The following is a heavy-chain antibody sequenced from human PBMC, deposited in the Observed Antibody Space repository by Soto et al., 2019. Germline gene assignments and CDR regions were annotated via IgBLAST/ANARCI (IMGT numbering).Heavy chain of an antibody. CDR2: ISAHTGNT. CDR3: ARGRYGDY. V-gene: IGHV1-18*01. D-gene: IGHD1-1*01. Sequence: QVHLVQSGAEVKKPGASVKVSCKASGYTFTSYGITWVRQAPGQGLEWMGWISAHTGNTDYAQKLQGRVIVTRDTSTGTAYMELRILRSDDTAVYYCARGRYGDYWGQGALVTVSS. J-gene: IGHJ4*02. CDR1: GYTFTSYG.